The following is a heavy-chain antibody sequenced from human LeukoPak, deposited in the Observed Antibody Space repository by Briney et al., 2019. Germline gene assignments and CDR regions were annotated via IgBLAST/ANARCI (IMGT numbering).Heavy chain of an antibody. J-gene: IGHJ4*02. CDR2: VHSNGDT. Sequence: SETLSLTCIISGGSISDYYWGWIRQPPGKGLEWIGYVHSNGDTDYNPSLRSRVTISVDTSKNQFSLKLSSVTAADTAVYYCASRKLGNDYWGQGTLVTVSS. CDR1: GGSISDYY. V-gene: IGHV4-59*01. CDR3: ASRKLGNDY. D-gene: IGHD7-27*01.